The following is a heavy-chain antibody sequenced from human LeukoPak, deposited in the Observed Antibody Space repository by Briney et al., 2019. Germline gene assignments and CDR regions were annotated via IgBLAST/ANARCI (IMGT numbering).Heavy chain of an antibody. J-gene: IGHJ4*02. CDR3: ARDNVGYYDFWSGFPLDY. Sequence: PGGSLRLSCAASGFTFSSYSMNWVRQAPGKGLEWVSSISSSSSYIYYADSVKGRFTISRDNAKNPLYLQMNSLRAEDTAVYYCARDNVGYYDFWSGFPLDYWGQGTLVTVSS. D-gene: IGHD3-3*01. CDR1: GFTFSSYS. CDR2: ISSSSSYI. V-gene: IGHV3-21*01.